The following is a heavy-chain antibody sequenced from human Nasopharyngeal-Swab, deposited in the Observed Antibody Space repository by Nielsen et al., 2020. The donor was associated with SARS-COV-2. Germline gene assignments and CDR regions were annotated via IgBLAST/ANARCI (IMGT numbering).Heavy chain of an antibody. J-gene: IGHJ6*02. CDR2: IYYSGST. D-gene: IGHD1-26*01. V-gene: IGHV4-39*01. CDR3: ASQGSGSYYLLYYYYGMDV. Sequence: WIRQPPGKGLEWIGSIYYSGSTYYNPSLKSRVTISVDTSKNQFSLKLSSVTAADTAMYYCASQGSGSYYLLYYYYGMDVWGQGTTVTVSS.